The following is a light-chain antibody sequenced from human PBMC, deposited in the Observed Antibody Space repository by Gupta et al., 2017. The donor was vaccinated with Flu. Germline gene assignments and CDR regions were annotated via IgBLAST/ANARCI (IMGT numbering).Light chain of an antibody. CDR1: QNIDTY. Sequence: PSSLSASVGDRVTITCRASQNIDTYLNWYQQRPGKAPKLLIYTASNLQSGVPSRFSGSGSGTDFILTVSRLQPEDFATYYCQQSDSPPLTFGGGTKVDIK. J-gene: IGKJ4*01. CDR3: QQSDSPPLT. V-gene: IGKV1-39*01. CDR2: TAS.